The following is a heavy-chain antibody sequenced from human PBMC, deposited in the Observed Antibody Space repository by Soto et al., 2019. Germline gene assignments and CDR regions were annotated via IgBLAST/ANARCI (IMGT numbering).Heavy chain of an antibody. J-gene: IGHJ4*02. CDR1: GFTFTTYA. Sequence: GGFLRLSCAASGFTFTTYAMACIRKTPGKGLEWVSGISDNGGRTYYAASVKGRFTISRDNSKNTLYLQMNSLRPEDTAMYYCAKDLHTTIPVATGYWGQAALVTVSS. CDR3: AKDLHTTIPVATGY. CDR2: ISDNGGRT. V-gene: IGHV3-23*01. D-gene: IGHD2-21*01.